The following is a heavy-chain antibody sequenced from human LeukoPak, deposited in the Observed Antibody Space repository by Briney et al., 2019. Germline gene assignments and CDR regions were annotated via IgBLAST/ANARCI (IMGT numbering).Heavy chain of an antibody. D-gene: IGHD2-15*01. CDR1: GFTFSSYS. J-gene: IGHJ6*03. Sequence: HTGGSLRLSCAASGFTFSSYSINWVRLAPGRGLEWLSHITSSSSAKYYADSVKGRFTISRDNAKNSLFLQTNSLRAEDTAVYYCARVLRYCSGGNCYSGGLGYMDVWGKGTTATISS. CDR2: ITSSSSAK. CDR3: ARVLRYCSGGNCYSGGLGYMDV. V-gene: IGHV3-48*04.